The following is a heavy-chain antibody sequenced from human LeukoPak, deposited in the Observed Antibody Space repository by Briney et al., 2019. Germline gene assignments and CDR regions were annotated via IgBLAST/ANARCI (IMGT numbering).Heavy chain of an antibody. CDR1: GYTFTSYG. Sequence: WASVKVSCKASGYTFTSYGISWVRQAPGKGLEWMGWISAYNGNTNYAQKLQGRVTMTTDTSTSTAYMELRSLRSDDTAVYYCARDNHYGSGSYYNPNPFYGMDVWGQGTTVTVSS. D-gene: IGHD3-10*01. J-gene: IGHJ6*02. CDR2: ISAYNGNT. CDR3: ARDNHYGSGSYYNPNPFYGMDV. V-gene: IGHV1-18*01.